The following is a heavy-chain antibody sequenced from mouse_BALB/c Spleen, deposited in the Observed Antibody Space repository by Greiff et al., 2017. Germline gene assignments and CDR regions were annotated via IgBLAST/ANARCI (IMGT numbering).Heavy chain of an antibody. Sequence: EVKLVESGGGLVQPGGSRKLSCAASGFTFSSFGMHWVRQAPEKGLEWVAYISSGSSTIYYADTVKGRFTISRDNPKNTLFLQMTSLRSEDTAMYYCARSGDYDTFAYWGQGTLVTVSA. J-gene: IGHJ3*01. V-gene: IGHV5-17*02. CDR2: ISSGSSTI. CDR1: GFTFSSFG. CDR3: ARSGDYDTFAY. D-gene: IGHD2-4*01.